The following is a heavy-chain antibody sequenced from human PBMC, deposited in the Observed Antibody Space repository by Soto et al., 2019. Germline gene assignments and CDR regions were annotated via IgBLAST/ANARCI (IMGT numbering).Heavy chain of an antibody. CDR3: ARAIGSSWFRAKNWYFDL. CDR1: ISSSNW. V-gene: IGHV4-4*02. CDR2: IYHSGST. Sequence: ISSSNWWSWVRQPPGKGLEWIGEIYHSGSTNYNPSLKSRVTISVDKSKNQFSLKLSSVTAADTAVYYCARAIGSSWFRAKNWYFDLWGRGTLVTVSS. J-gene: IGHJ2*01. D-gene: IGHD6-13*01.